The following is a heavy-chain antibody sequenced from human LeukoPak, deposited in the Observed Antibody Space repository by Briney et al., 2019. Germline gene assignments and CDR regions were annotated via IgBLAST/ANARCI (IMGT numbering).Heavy chain of an antibody. J-gene: IGHJ4*02. V-gene: IGHV4-39*07. CDR2: IYYSGST. D-gene: IGHD1-26*01. CDR1: GGSISSSSYY. CDR3: ARGSWYVDY. Sequence: SGTLSLTCTVSGGSISSSSYYWGWIRQPPGKGLEWIGSIYYSGSTYYNPSLKSRVTISVDRSKNQFSLKLSSVTAADTAVYYCARGSWYVDYWGQGTLVTVSS.